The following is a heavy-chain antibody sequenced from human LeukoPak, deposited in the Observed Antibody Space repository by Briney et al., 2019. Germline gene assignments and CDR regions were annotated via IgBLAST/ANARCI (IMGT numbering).Heavy chain of an antibody. D-gene: IGHD3-10*01. Sequence: SGGSLRLSCAGSGFTLSSNWMHWVRQAPGKGLVWVARFYSDGGRTNYADSVKGRFTISGDNSKNTLYLEMNSLRVEDTAVYYCAKYMVRGVITLDYWGQGTLVTVSS. CDR2: FYSDGGRT. CDR3: AKYMVRGVITLDY. CDR1: GFTLSSNW. J-gene: IGHJ4*02. V-gene: IGHV3-74*01.